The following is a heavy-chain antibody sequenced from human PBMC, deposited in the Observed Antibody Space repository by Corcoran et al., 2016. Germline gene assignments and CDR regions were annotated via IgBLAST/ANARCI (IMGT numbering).Heavy chain of an antibody. CDR2: IYYSGST. J-gene: IGHJ6*02. D-gene: IGHD6-13*01. CDR3: ASIAAAATGYYGMDV. CDR1: GGSVSSGSYY. V-gene: IGHV4-61*01. Sequence: QVQLQESGPGLVKPSETLSLTCTVSGGSVSSGSYYWSWIRQPPGKGLEWIGYIYYSGSTNYNPSLKSRVTISVDTSKNQFSLKLSSVTAADTAVYYCASIAAAATGYYGMDVWGQGTTVTVSS.